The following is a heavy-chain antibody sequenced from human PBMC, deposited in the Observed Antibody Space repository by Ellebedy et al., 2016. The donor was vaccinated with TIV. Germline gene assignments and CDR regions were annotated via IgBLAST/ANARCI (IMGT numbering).Heavy chain of an antibody. CDR3: ARDIQYYDPKAAFDI. V-gene: IGHV3-74*01. CDR1: GFTFGRYR. D-gene: IGHD3-22*01. Sequence: GESLKISCVASGFTFGRYRMHWVRQAPGNKLVWVSRIKSDGSSTTYADSVQGRFTISRDNAKNSLYLQMNSLRAEDTAVYYCARDIQYYDPKAAFDIWGQGTMVTVSS. CDR2: IKSDGSST. J-gene: IGHJ3*02.